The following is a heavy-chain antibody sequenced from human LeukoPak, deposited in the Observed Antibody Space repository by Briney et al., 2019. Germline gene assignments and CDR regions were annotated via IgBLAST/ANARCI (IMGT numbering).Heavy chain of an antibody. Sequence: ASVTVSCKASGYTFTAYYIHWVRQAPGQGLEWMGWINPNRGGTEYAKKFQGRVTMNRDRSVSTAYMELNSLSSDDTAIYFCARVSDKIILSAAGTGGDYFDYWGHGTLVTVSS. CDR3: ARVSDKIILSAAGTGGDYFDY. CDR1: GYTFTAYY. D-gene: IGHD6-13*01. CDR2: INPNRGGT. V-gene: IGHV1-2*02. J-gene: IGHJ4*01.